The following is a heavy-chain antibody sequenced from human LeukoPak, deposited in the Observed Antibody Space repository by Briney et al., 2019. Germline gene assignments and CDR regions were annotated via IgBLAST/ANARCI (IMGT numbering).Heavy chain of an antibody. V-gene: IGHV3-7*01. Sequence: PGGSLRPSCAASGFTFSSYWMSWVRQAPGKGLEWVANIKQDGSEKYYVDSVKGRFTISRDNAKNSLYLQMNSLRAEDTAVYYCAGRLLLPGLNWGVDYWGQGTLVTVSS. CDR1: GFTFSSYW. D-gene: IGHD7-27*01. CDR2: IKQDGSEK. J-gene: IGHJ4*02. CDR3: AGRLLLPGLNWGVDY.